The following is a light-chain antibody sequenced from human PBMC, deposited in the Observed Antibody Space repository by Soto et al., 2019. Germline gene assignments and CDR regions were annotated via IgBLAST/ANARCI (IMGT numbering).Light chain of an antibody. Sequence: DIVMTQSPDSLAVSLGERATINCKSSQSVLYSSNNKNYLAWYQQKPGQPPKLLIYWTSTRESGVPDRFSGSGSGTDFTLTISSLQAEDVAVYYCQHHYSTPRTFGQGTKLEIK. V-gene: IGKV4-1*01. CDR2: WTS. CDR3: QHHYSTPRT. J-gene: IGKJ2*02. CDR1: QSVLYSSNNKNY.